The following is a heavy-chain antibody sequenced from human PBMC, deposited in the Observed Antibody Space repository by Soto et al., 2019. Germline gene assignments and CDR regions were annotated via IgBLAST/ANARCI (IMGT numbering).Heavy chain of an antibody. CDR2: IIPIFGTA. D-gene: IGHD4-17*01. CDR3: AVYGDYGKFDY. J-gene: IGHJ4*02. V-gene: IGHV1-69*05. CDR1: GGTFSSYA. Sequence: ASVKVSFKASGGTFSSYAISWVRQAPGQGLEWMGGIIPIFGTANYAQKFQGRVTITTDESTSTAYMELSSLRSEDTAVYYCAVYGDYGKFDYWGQGTLVTVSS.